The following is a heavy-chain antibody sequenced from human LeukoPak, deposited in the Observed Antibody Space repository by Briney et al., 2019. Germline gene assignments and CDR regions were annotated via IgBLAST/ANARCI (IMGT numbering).Heavy chain of an antibody. CDR2: ISSSSSYI. J-gene: IGHJ6*03. D-gene: IGHD4-17*01. V-gene: IGHV3-21*01. Sequence: GGSLRLSCAASGFTFSSYAMSWVRQAPGKGLEWVSSISSSSSYIYYADSVKGRFTISRDNAKNSLYLQMNSLRAEDTAVYYCARDSTVTVRENYYYYMDVWGKGTTVTVSS. CDR3: ARDSTVTVRENYYYYMDV. CDR1: GFTFSSYA.